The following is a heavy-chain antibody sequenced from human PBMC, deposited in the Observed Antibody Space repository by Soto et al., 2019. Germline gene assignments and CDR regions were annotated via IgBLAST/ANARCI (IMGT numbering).Heavy chain of an antibody. V-gene: IGHV1-18*01. J-gene: IGHJ5*02. D-gene: IGHD2-21*02. CDR2: ISAYNGNT. CDR1: GYTFTNFG. Sequence: QGHLVQSGAEVKKPGASVKVSCTASGYTFTNFGISWVRQAPGQGLERMGWISAYNGNTNYAQKLQGRVTMTTDTATSTAYKERRSLRSGHTAVDVRVSGVTLSVSWGKGTLLTVPS. CDR3: VSGVTLSVS.